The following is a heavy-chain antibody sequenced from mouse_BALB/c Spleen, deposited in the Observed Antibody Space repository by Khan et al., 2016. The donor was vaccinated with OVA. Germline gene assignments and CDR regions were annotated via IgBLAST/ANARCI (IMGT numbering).Heavy chain of an antibody. Sequence: EVQLVESGPGLVKPSQSLSLTCTVTGYSITSDYAWNWLRQFPGNKLEWMGYISYSGSTSYHPSLKSRISITIDTYKNQFFLQLNSVTTGDTATYYCARRAYYANWYFDVWSAGTTVNVSS. CDR2: ISYSGST. CDR1: GYSITSDYA. V-gene: IGHV3-2*02. J-gene: IGHJ1*01. D-gene: IGHD1-1*02. CDR3: ARRAYYANWYFDV.